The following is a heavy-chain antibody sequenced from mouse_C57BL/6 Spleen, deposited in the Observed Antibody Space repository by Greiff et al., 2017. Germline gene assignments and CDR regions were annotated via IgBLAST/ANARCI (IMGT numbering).Heavy chain of an antibody. CDR2: IYPGDGDT. D-gene: IGHD2-5*01. CDR3: ARDGSYYSNYGGNAMDY. V-gene: IGHV1-82*01. CDR1: GYAFSSSW. J-gene: IGHJ4*01. Sequence: VQLKQSGPELVKPGASVKISCKASGYAFSSSWMNWVKQRPGKGLEWIGRIYPGDGDTHYNGKFKGKATLTADKSSSTAYMQLSSLTSEDSAVXFCARDGSYYSNYGGNAMDYWGQGTSVTVSS.